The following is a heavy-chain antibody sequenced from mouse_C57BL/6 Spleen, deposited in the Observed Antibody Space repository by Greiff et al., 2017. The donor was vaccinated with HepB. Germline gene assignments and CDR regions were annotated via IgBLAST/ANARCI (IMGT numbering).Heavy chain of an antibody. J-gene: IGHJ4*01. CDR2: INPSTGGT. V-gene: IGHV1-42*01. Sequence: VQLQQSGPELVKPGASVKISCKASGYSFTGYYMNWVKQSPEKSLEWIGEINPSTGGTTYNQKFKAKATLTVDKSSSTAYMQLKSLTSEDSAVYYCARFDSYAMDYWGQGTSVTVSS. CDR3: ARFDSYAMDY. CDR1: GYSFTGYY.